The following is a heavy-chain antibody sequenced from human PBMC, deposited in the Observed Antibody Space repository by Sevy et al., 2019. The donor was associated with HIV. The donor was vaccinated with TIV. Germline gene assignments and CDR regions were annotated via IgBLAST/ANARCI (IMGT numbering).Heavy chain of an antibody. J-gene: IGHJ2*01. CDR3: AKPGIAAADYWYFDL. CDR1: GFTFSSYA. Sequence: GGSLRLSCAASGFTFSSYAMSWVRQAPGKGLEWVSAISGSGGSTYYANSVKGRFTISRDNSKNTLYLQMNSLRAEDTAVYYCAKPGIAAADYWYFDLWGRGTLVTVSS. D-gene: IGHD6-13*01. CDR2: ISGSGGST. V-gene: IGHV3-23*01.